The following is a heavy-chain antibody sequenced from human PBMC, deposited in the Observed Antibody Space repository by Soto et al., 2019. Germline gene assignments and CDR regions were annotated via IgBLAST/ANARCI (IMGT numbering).Heavy chain of an antibody. V-gene: IGHV1-3*01. CDR1: GYTFTSYA. D-gene: IGHD6-19*01. CDR2: INAGNGNT. J-gene: IGHJ5*02. CDR3: ARGDGIAVAGP. Sequence: QVQLVQSGAEVKKPGASVKISCKASGYTFTSYAMHWVRQAPGQRLEWMGWINAGNGNTKYSQKFQGRVTITRDTSASTAYMELSSLRSEDTAVYYCARGDGIAVAGPWGQGTLVTVSS.